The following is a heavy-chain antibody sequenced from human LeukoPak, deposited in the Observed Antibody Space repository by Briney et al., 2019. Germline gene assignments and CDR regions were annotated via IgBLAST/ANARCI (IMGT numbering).Heavy chain of an antibody. Sequence: VASVKVSCKASGGTFSSYAISWVRQAPGQGLEWMGGTIPIFGTVNYAQKFQGRVTITADKSTSTAYMELSGLRSDDTAVYYCARSDISIVRGAMVWGQGTLVTVSS. V-gene: IGHV1-69*06. J-gene: IGHJ4*02. D-gene: IGHD3-10*01. CDR1: GGTFSSYA. CDR2: TIPIFGTV. CDR3: ARSDISIVRGAMV.